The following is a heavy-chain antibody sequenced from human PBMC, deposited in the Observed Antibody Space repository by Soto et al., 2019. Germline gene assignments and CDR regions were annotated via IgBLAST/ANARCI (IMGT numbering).Heavy chain of an antibody. CDR3: ARLQVATIRYYHYGMDV. J-gene: IGHJ6*02. D-gene: IGHD5-12*01. V-gene: IGHV5-51*01. Sequence: PGESLKISCQGSGYSFTSYWIGWVRQMPGKGLEWMGIIYPGDSDTRYSPSFQGQVTISADKSISTAYLQWSSLKASDTAMYYCARLQVATIRYYHYGMDVWGQGTTVTVSS. CDR1: GYSFTSYW. CDR2: IYPGDSDT.